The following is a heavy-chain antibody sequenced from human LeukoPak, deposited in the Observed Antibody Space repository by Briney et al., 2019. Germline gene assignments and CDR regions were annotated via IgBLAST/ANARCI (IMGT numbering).Heavy chain of an antibody. V-gene: IGHV3-21*04. CDR2: ISSSRMYI. D-gene: IGHD2-8*02. CDR1: GFTLSSYS. J-gene: IGHJ3*02. CDR3: ARAPLVDGAFDI. Sequence: GGALRLSCAASGFTLSSYSMNWVRQAPGKGREGVSSISSSRMYIYYTDSVKGRFTISRDNAQNSLCLQMNSPRAADTCVYYCARAPLVDGAFDIWGQGKMVTVSS.